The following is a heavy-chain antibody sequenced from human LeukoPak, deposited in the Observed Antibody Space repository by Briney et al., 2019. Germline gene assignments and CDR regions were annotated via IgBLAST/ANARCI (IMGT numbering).Heavy chain of an antibody. CDR2: IYSSGYPNGDT. V-gene: IGHV4-59*01. D-gene: IGHD3-10*01. CDR3: ARVVVGEPGAWGYYFDY. J-gene: IGHJ4*02. CDR1: GGSMNYYY. Sequence: SETLSLTCTVSGGSMNYYYWSWIRQPAGKGLEWIGYIYSSGYPNGDTKYNPSLESRVTISIDSSTSHFSLKLSSVTAADTAIYYSARVVVGEPGAWGYYFDYWGQGTLVTVSS.